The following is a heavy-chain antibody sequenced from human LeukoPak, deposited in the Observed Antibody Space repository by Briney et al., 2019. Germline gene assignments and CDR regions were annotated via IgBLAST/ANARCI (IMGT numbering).Heavy chain of an antibody. Sequence: GGSLRLSCAASGFTFSSYGMHWVRQAPGKGLEWVAFIRYDGSNKYYADSVKGRFTISRDNSKNTLYLQMNSLRAEDTAVYYCAKDRTGETSYYYYYYMDVWGKGTTVTISS. CDR3: AKDRTGETSYYYYYYMDV. J-gene: IGHJ6*03. CDR1: GFTFSSYG. V-gene: IGHV3-30*02. CDR2: IRYDGSNK. D-gene: IGHD3-16*01.